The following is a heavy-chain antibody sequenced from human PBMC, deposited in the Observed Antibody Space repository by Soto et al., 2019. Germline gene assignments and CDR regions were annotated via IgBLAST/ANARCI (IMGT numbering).Heavy chain of an antibody. CDR2: INHSGST. V-gene: IGHV4-34*01. J-gene: IGHJ4*02. CDR3: ARGRRSGEGDY. D-gene: IGHD3-16*01. Sequence: SETLSLTCAVYGGSFSCYYWSWIRQPPGKGLEWIGEINHSGSTNYNPSLKSRVTISVDTSKSQFSLKLSSVTAADTAVYYCARGRRSGEGDYWGQGTLVTVSS. CDR1: GGSFSCYY.